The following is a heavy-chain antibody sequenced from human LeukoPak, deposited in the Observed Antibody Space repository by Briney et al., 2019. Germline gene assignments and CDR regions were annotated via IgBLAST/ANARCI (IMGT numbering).Heavy chain of an antibody. V-gene: IGHV4-59*01. D-gene: IGHD3-10*01. Sequence: SETLSLTCTVSGGSISNYYWSWIRQPPGKGLEWIGYINYSGSTNFNPSLKSRVTISVDTSKNQFSLKLSSVTAADTAVYYCAREYYYGSGSYYDYWGQGTLVTVS. J-gene: IGHJ4*02. CDR1: GGSISNYY. CDR3: AREYYYGSGSYYDY. CDR2: INYSGST.